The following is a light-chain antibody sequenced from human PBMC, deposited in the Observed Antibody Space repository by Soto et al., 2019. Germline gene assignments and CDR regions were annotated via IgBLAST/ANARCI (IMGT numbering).Light chain of an antibody. CDR2: EVS. Sequence: QSVLTQPASVSGSPGQSITISCTGTSSDVGSYNLVSWYRHHPGKAPKLMIYEVSKWPSGVSNRFSGSKSGNTASLTISGIQAEDEADYYCCSYAGSSTFVVFGGGTKLTVL. CDR3: CSYAGSSTFVV. V-gene: IGLV2-23*02. CDR1: SSDVGSYNL. J-gene: IGLJ2*01.